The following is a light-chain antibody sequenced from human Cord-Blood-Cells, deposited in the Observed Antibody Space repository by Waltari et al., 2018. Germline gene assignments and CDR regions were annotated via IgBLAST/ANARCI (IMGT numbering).Light chain of an antibody. CDR2: DVS. CDR1: SSDVGGYNY. Sequence: QSALTQPASVSGSPGQSITISCTGTSSDVGGYNYVSWYQQHPGKAPKLMIYDVSNRRSGVSNRCSGSKSGNTASLTISGLQAEDEADYYCSSYTSSSTYVVFGGGTKLTVL. V-gene: IGLV2-14*01. J-gene: IGLJ2*01. CDR3: SSYTSSSTYVV.